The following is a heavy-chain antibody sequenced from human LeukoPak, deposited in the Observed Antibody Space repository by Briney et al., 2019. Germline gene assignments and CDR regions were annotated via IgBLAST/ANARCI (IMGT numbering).Heavy chain of an antibody. Sequence: PGGSLRLSCAASGFTFSSYGMHWVRPALGKGLEWVAIISYDGSNKYYADSVKGRFTISRDNSKNTLYLQMNSLRAEDTAVYYCAKVRLPAAYYYYYYGMDVWGQGTTVTVSS. CDR3: AKVRLPAAYYYYYYGMDV. CDR1: GFTFSSYG. D-gene: IGHD2-2*01. CDR2: ISYDGSNK. V-gene: IGHV3-30*18. J-gene: IGHJ6*02.